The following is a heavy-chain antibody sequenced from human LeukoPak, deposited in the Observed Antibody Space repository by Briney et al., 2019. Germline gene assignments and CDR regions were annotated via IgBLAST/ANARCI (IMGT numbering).Heavy chain of an antibody. V-gene: IGHV3-23*01. Sequence: GGSLRLSCAASGFTFSSFAIHWVRQAPGKGLEWVSGISGSGGSTYYADSVKGRFTISRDNSKNTLYLQINSLRAEDTAVYYCAKTPLAVAPGDFFDYWGQGTLVTVSS. CDR2: ISGSGGST. J-gene: IGHJ4*02. CDR1: GFTFSSFA. D-gene: IGHD6-19*01. CDR3: AKTPLAVAPGDFFDY.